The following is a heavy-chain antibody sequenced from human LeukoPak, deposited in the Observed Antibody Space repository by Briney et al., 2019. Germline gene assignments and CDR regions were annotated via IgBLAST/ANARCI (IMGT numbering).Heavy chain of an antibody. J-gene: IGHJ5*02. V-gene: IGHV3-23*01. CDR3: AKGAEIDR. D-gene: IGHD3-16*01. CDR1: GFTLTNYA. CDR2: VTGPGDTT. Sequence: HPGGSLRLSCATSGFTLTNYAMNWVRQAPGKGLEWVSAVTGPGDTTYYADSVKGRFFMSREDSKTTVYLQMNSLRAEDTAIYYCAKGAEIDRWGQGTLVTVSS.